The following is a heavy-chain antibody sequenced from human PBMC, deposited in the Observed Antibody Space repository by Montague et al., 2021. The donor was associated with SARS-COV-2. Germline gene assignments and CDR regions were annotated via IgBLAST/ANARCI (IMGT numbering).Heavy chain of an antibody. CDR2: INGGGGST. J-gene: IGHJ4*02. CDR3: AKGRGTSCSDY. D-gene: IGHD2-15*01. V-gene: IGHV3-23*01. CDR1: GFTVSTAV. Sequence: SLRLSCAASGFTVSTAVVSWVRQAPGKGLEWVSTINGGGGSTYYADSMRGRFTISRDNSENTLYLQMNSLRAEDTAICYCAKGRGTSCSDYWGQGTLVTVSS.